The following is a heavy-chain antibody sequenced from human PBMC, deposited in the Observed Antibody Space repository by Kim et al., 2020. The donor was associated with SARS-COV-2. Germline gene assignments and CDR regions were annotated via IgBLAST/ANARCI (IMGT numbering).Heavy chain of an antibody. V-gene: IGHV1-46*01. Sequence: ASVKGSCKASGYTFTSYYMHWVRQAPGQGLAWMGIINPSRGSTSYAQKFQGRVTMTRDTSTSTVYMELSSLRSEDTAVYYCTKNSVVVPAAIAWDYYGMDAGGQGTTVTLTS. CDR2: INPSRGST. CDR3: TKNSVVVPAAIAWDYYGMDA. CDR1: GYTFTSYY. J-gene: IGHJ6*02. D-gene: IGHD2-2*02.